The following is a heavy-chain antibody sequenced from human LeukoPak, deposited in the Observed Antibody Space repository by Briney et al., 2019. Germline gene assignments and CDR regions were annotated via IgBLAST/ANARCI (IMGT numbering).Heavy chain of an antibody. CDR2: ISAYNGNT. V-gene: IGHV1-18*01. J-gene: IGHJ3*02. Sequence: ASVKVSCKASGYTFTSYGISWVRQAPGQGLEWMGWISAYNGNTNYALKLQGRVTMTTDTSASTAYMELSSLRSEDTAVYYCARRLRSTRWGDAFDIWGQGTMVTVSS. CDR3: ARRLRSTRWGDAFDI. D-gene: IGHD5/OR15-5a*01. CDR1: GYTFTSYG.